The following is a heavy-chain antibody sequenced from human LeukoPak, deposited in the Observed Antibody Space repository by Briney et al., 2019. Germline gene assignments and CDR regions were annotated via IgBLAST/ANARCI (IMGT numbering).Heavy chain of an antibody. J-gene: IGHJ3*02. CDR2: IYYSGST. D-gene: IGHD3-10*01. Sequence: KPSETLSLTCTVSGGSISSNSYYWGWIRQPPGKGLEWIGSIYYSGSTYYNPSLKSRVTISVDTSKNQFSLKLSSVTAADTAVYYCARELFELWFGELKGGAFDIWGQGTMVTVSS. V-gene: IGHV4-39*07. CDR3: ARELFELWFGELKGGAFDI. CDR1: GGSISSNSYY.